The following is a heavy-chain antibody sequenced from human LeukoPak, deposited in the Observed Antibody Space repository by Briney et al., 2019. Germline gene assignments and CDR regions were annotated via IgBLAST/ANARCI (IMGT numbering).Heavy chain of an antibody. V-gene: IGHV1-46*01. D-gene: IGHD2-2*01. CDR1: GGTFSSYA. CDR2: INPSGGST. J-gene: IGHJ5*02. CDR3: ARGGEWDIVVVPAAQNWFDP. Sequence: WASVKVSCKASGGTFSSYAISWVRQAPGQGLEWMGIINPSGGSTSYAQKFQGRVTMTRDTSTSTVYMELSSLRSEDTAVYYCARGGEWDIVVVPAAQNWFDPWGQGTLVTVSS.